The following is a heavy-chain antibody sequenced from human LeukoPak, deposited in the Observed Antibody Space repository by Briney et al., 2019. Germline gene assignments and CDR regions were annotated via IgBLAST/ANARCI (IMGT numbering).Heavy chain of an antibody. D-gene: IGHD6-13*01. J-gene: IGHJ5*02. CDR3: ARGVAAGCRWFDP. V-gene: IGHV4-61*01. CDR2: IYYSGST. Sequence: SETLSLTCTVSGGSVSSGRYYWSWIRQPPGKGLECIGYIYYSGSTNYSPSLKSRVTISADTSKNQFSLKLSSVTAADTAVYYCARGVAAGCRWFDPWGQGTLVTVSS. CDR1: GGSVSSGRYY.